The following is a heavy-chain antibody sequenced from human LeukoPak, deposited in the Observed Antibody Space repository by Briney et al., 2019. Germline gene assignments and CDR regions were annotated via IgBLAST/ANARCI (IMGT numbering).Heavy chain of an antibody. Sequence: GGSLRLSCAASGFTFSSYSMNWVRQAPGKGLEWVSSISSSSSYIYYADSVKGRFTISRDNAKNSLYRQMNSLRAEDTAVYYCARDLCLDTAMVTAFDIWGQGTMVTVSS. CDR1: GFTFSSYS. CDR3: ARDLCLDTAMVTAFDI. V-gene: IGHV3-21*04. CDR2: ISSSSSYI. D-gene: IGHD5-18*01. J-gene: IGHJ3*02.